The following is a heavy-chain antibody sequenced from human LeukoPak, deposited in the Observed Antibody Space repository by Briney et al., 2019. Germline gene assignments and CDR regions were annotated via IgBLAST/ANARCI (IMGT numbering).Heavy chain of an antibody. CDR2: IYYSGST. D-gene: IGHD3-16*01. CDR3: ARDRLGLPVDY. CDR1: GASISTYY. Sequence: SETLSLTCTASGASISTYYWTWIRQPPGKGLEWIGYIYYSGSTNYNPSLKSRVTMSVDTSKNQFSLKLNSVTAADTAVYYCARDRLGLPVDYWGRGTLVTVSS. V-gene: IGHV4-59*01. J-gene: IGHJ4*02.